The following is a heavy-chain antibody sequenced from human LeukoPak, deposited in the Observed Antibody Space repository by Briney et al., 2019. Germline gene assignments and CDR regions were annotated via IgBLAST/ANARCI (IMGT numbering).Heavy chain of an antibody. V-gene: IGHV3-20*04. Sequence: GGSLRLSCAASGFTFDDYGMGWVRPAPGKGLEWVSGINWNGGSTGYADSVKGRFAISRDNAKNSLYLQMNSLRAEDTALYYCAKGGSHLYYYYMDVWGKGTTVTVSS. CDR2: INWNGGST. CDR1: GFTFDDYG. J-gene: IGHJ6*03. D-gene: IGHD2-15*01. CDR3: AKGGSHLYYYYMDV.